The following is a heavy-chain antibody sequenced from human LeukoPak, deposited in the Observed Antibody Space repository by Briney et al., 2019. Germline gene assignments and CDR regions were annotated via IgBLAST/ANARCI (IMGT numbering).Heavy chain of an antibody. CDR1: GGSISSYY. Sequence: PSETLSLTCTGSGGSISSYYWSWIRQPPGKGLEWIGYIYYSGSTNYNPSLKCRVTISVDTSKHQFSLKLSSVTAADTAVYYCARDLFTYYDSTYAFDIWGQGTMVTVSS. V-gene: IGHV4-59*01. CDR2: IYYSGST. D-gene: IGHD3-22*01. CDR3: ARDLFTYYDSTYAFDI. J-gene: IGHJ3*02.